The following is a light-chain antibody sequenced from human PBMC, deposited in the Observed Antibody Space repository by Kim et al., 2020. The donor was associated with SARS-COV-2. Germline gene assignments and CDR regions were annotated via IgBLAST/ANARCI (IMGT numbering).Light chain of an antibody. CDR1: QSLRDSTGYDY. V-gene: IGKV2-28*01. CDR3: MQALQTPLT. J-gene: IGKJ1*01. CDR2: LGS. Sequence: SASISCRSSQSLRDSTGYDYLDWYLQKPGQSPQLLMYLGSNRASGVPDRFSGRGSGTDFTLKISRVEAEDVGVYYCMQALQTPLTFGQGTKVDIK.